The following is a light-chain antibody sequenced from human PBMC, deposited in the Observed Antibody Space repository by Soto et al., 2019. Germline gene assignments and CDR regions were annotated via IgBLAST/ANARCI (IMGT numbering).Light chain of an antibody. V-gene: IGKV1-5*01. Sequence: DIQMTSSPSTLSASVVDIFITSCRASQIISSWLAWYQQTPGKAPKLLIYDASSLESGVPSRFSGSGSGTEFTLTISSLQPDDFATYYCQQHNSYSAFTFGPGTKVDIK. CDR3: QQHNSYSAFT. CDR2: DAS. CDR1: QIISSW. J-gene: IGKJ3*01.